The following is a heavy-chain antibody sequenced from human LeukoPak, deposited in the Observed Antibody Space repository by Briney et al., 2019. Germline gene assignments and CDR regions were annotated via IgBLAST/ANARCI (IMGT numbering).Heavy chain of an antibody. D-gene: IGHD1-26*01. CDR1: GGSISSSSYY. CDR3: ARHRYRSGSDWIDP. J-gene: IGHJ5*02. CDR2: MYYSGTT. V-gene: IGHV4-39*01. Sequence: SETLSLTCTVSGGSISSSSYYWGWIRHPPGKGLEWIGSMYYSGTTYYNPSLKSRVTISVDTSKNQFSLKLSSVTAADMAVYYCARHRYRSGSDWIDPWGQGTLVTVSS.